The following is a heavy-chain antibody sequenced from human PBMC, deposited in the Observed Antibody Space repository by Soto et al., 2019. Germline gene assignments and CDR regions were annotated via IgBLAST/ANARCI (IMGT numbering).Heavy chain of an antibody. J-gene: IGHJ5*02. V-gene: IGHV4-30-4*01. CDR1: GGSISSGDYY. CDR2: IYYSGST. CDR3: ARDGYYYDSSGYYSPRRFDP. D-gene: IGHD3-22*01. Sequence: QVQLQESGPGLVKPSQTLSLTCTVSGGSISSGDYYWSWIRQPPGKGLEWIGYIYYSGSTYYNPSLKSRVTISVDTSKNQFSLKLSSVTAADTAVYYCARDGYYYDSSGYYSPRRFDPWGQGTLVTVSS.